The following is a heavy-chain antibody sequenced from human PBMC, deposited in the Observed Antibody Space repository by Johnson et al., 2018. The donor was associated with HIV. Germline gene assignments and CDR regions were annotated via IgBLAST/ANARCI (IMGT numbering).Heavy chain of an antibody. CDR1: GLTVSSNY. J-gene: IGHJ3*01. Sequence: VQVVESGGGLVQPGGSLRLSCAASGLTVSSNYMSWVRQAPGKGLEWVSVLFSGGTTYYADSVNGRFTIARDNAKNSLFLQMNSLRAEDTAVYYCARDRWGSSMRSDAFDFWGQGTMVTVSS. CDR2: LFSGGTT. V-gene: IGHV3-66*01. CDR3: ARDRWGSSMRSDAFDF. D-gene: IGHD3-16*01.